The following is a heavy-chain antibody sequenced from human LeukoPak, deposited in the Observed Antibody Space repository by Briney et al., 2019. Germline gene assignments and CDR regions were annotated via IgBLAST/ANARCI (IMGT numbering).Heavy chain of an antibody. CDR3: ATGGRLSRTFDI. CDR1: GGSISSYY. V-gene: IGHV4-59*01. CDR2: IYYSGST. Sequence: SETLSLTCTVSGGSISSYYWSWIRQPPGKGLEWIGDIYYSGSTNYNPSLKSRVTISVDTSKNQFSLKLSSVTAADTAVYYCATGGRLSRTFDIWGQGTMVTVSS. D-gene: IGHD3-16*02. J-gene: IGHJ3*02.